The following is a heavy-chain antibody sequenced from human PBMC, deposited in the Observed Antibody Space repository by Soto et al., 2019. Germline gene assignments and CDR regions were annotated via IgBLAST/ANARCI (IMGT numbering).Heavy chain of an antibody. CDR1: GGSISSGGYY. CDR2: IYYSGST. Sequence: QVQLQESGPGLVKPSQTLSLTCTVSGGSISSGGYYWSWIRQHPGKGLEWIGYIYYSGSTYYNPSLKSRVTRSVDTSKNQFSLRLSSVTAADTAVYYCAREAVAGTSFDYWGQGTLVTVSS. V-gene: IGHV4-31*03. J-gene: IGHJ4*02. CDR3: AREAVAGTSFDY. D-gene: IGHD6-19*01.